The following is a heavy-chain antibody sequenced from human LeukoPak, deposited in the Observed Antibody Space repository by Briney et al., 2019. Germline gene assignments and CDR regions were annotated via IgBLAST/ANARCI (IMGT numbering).Heavy chain of an antibody. CDR3: ARMSGPSTRNWPYFEC. V-gene: IGHV3-53*01. Sequence: QSRGSLSLSRTASGFAASSNSMSWVCQAPGKGLEWVSLIYSGGTTYYADSVKGRFTISRDNSKNTLYLQIDTLRAEDTAVYYCARMSGPSTRNWPYFECWGRGKVTPVSS. CDR2: IYSGGTT. J-gene: IGHJ4*02. CDR1: GFAASSNS. D-gene: IGHD1-1*01.